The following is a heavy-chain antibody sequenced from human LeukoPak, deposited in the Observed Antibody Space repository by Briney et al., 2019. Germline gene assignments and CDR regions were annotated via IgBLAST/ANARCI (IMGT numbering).Heavy chain of an antibody. J-gene: IGHJ4*02. CDR1: GFTFSSYG. Sequence: GGSLRLSCAASGFTFSSYGMHWVRPAPGRGLEWVACIWYVGSNKYYADSVKGRFTISRYSAKNSLYLQMNSLRAEDTAVYYCGREPGGYCSSGSCYYQLHFAYWGQGTPVTVSS. D-gene: IGHD2-15*01. V-gene: IGHV3-33*01. CDR2: IWYVGSNK. CDR3: GREPGGYCSSGSCYYQLHFAY.